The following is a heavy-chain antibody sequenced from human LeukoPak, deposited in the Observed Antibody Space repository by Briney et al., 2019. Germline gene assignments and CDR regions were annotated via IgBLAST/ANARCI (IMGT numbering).Heavy chain of an antibody. CDR1: GYTFTGYY. V-gene: IGHV1-2*02. CDR3: ARVKLERAVAGPLDY. CDR2: INPNSGGT. D-gene: IGHD6-19*01. Sequence: GASVKVSCKASGYTFTGYYMHWVRQAPGQGLEWMGWINPNSGGTNYAQKFQGRVTMTRDTSISTAYMELSRLRSDDTAVYYCARVKLERAVAGPLDYWGQGTLVTVSS. J-gene: IGHJ4*02.